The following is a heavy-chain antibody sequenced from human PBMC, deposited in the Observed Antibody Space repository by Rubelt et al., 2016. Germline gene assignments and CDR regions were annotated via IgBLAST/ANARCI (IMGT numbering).Heavy chain of an antibody. CDR1: GITLSYAW. D-gene: IGHD2-8*01. CDR2: LQSKASGGTP. V-gene: IGHV3-15*01. CDR3: TREVQYVAFDI. J-gene: IGHJ3*02. Sequence: ESGGGLVKPGESLRLSCTGSGITLSYAWMSWVRQAPGKGLEWLGHLQSKASGGTPDYPAGVKGRFSISRDDSKNTIYLQLNSLNSEDTALCYCTREVQYVAFDIWGQGTMVSVSS.